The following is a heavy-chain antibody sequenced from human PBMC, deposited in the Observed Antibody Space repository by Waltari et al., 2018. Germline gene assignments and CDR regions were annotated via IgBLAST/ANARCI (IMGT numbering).Heavy chain of an antibody. V-gene: IGHV4-34*01. J-gene: IGHJ4*02. D-gene: IGHD3-10*01. CDR1: GGSFSGYY. CDR3: ARASTLWFGEPLDY. Sequence: QVQLQQWGAGLLKPSETLSLTCAVYGGSFSGYYWSWIRQPPGKGLEWIGEINHSGRTNSTPSLKSRVTISVDTSKNQFSLKLSSVTAADTAVYYCARASTLWFGEPLDYWGQGTLVTVSS. CDR2: INHSGRT.